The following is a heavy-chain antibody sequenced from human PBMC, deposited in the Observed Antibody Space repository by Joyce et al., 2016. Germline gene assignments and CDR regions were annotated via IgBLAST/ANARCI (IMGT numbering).Heavy chain of an antibody. D-gene: IGHD6-6*01. V-gene: IGHV3-64D*06. CDR2: ISSNGGST. Sequence: EVQLVESGGGLVQPGGSLRLSCSASGFTVSSYAMHWVRQAPGKGLEYVSAISSNGGSTYYADSVKGRFTISRDNSKNTLYLQMSSLRAEDTAVYYCVKDLLYSSSSWGGFDYWGQGTLVTVSS. CDR3: VKDLLYSSSSWGGFDY. J-gene: IGHJ4*02. CDR1: GFTVSSYA.